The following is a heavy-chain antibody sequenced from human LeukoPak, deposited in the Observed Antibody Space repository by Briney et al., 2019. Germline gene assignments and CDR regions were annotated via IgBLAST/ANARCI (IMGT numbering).Heavy chain of an antibody. CDR1: GFTFSSYV. D-gene: IGHD3-3*01. V-gene: IGHV3-23*01. CDR2: ISGSGGNT. Sequence: GGSLRLSCAASGFTFSSYVLNWVRQAPGKGLEWASAISGSGGNTYYADSVKGRFTISRDNSKNALYLQMNSLRAEDTARYYCAKVVYDFWSAIDYWGQGTLVTVSS. J-gene: IGHJ4*02. CDR3: AKVVYDFWSAIDY.